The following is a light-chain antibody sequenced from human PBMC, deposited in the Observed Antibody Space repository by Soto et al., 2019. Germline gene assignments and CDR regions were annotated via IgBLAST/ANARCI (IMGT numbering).Light chain of an antibody. J-gene: IGLJ1*01. CDR3: SSYAGRYTYV. CDR2: DVT. CDR1: SSDVGGYNY. Sequence: QSALTQPRSVSGSPGQSVSIFCTGTSSDVGGYNYVSWYQQHPGKAPKVMIYDVTKRPPGVPDRFSGSKSGNTASLTISGLQSEDEADYYCSSYAGRYTYVFGTGTQLTVL. V-gene: IGLV2-11*01.